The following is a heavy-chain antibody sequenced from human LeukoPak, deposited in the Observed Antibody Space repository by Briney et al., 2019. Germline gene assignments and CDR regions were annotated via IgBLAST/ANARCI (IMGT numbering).Heavy chain of an antibody. D-gene: IGHD5-24*01. J-gene: IGHJ4*02. Sequence: GGSLRLSCAASGFTFSNYWMTWVRQAPGKGLEWVAHINQDGSKEYYMDSVKARFTISRDNAKNSLSLQMNSLRAEDTAVYYCVRDGGVSGYNLLDYWGQGTLVTVSS. V-gene: IGHV3-7*01. CDR3: VRDGGVSGYNLLDY. CDR2: INQDGSKE. CDR1: GFTFSNYW.